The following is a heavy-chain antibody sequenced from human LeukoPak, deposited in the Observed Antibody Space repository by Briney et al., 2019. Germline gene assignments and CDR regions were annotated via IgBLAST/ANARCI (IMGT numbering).Heavy chain of an antibody. J-gene: IGHJ4*02. Sequence: NPSETLSLTCTVSGGSISSSSYYWGWIRQPPGKGLEWIGSIYYSGSTYYNPSLKSRVTISVDTSKNQFSLKLSSVTAADTAVYYCASFIRGNWNDFDYWGQGTLVTVSS. CDR2: IYYSGST. D-gene: IGHD1-1*01. V-gene: IGHV4-39*01. CDR3: ASFIRGNWNDFDY. CDR1: GGSISSSSYY.